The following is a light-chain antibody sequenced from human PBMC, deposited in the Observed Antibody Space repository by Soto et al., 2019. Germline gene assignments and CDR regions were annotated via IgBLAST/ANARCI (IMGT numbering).Light chain of an antibody. V-gene: IGKV3-11*01. Sequence: EIVVTQSPATLSLSPGERATLSCRASQSVSSHLAWYQQKPGQAPRLLIDDASNRATGIPARFSGSGSGTDFTLTIISLEPEDSAVYYWQQRANWWTFGQGTKVDIK. CDR2: DAS. CDR1: QSVSSH. CDR3: QQRANWWT. J-gene: IGKJ1*01.